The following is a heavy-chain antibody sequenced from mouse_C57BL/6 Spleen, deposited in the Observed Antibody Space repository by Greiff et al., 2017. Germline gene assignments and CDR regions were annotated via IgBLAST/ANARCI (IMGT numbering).Heavy chain of an antibody. D-gene: IGHD1-1*01. CDR3: ARLYYDSTMGAMDY. CDR2: INPYNGGT. Sequence: VQLQQSGPVLVKPGASVKMSCKVSGYTFTDYYMNWVKQSHGKSLEWIGVINPYNGGTSYNQTFKGKATLTVDKSSSTAYMELDSLTSEDSAVYYCARLYYDSTMGAMDYWGQGTSVTVSS. V-gene: IGHV1-19*01. J-gene: IGHJ4*01. CDR1: GYTFTDYY.